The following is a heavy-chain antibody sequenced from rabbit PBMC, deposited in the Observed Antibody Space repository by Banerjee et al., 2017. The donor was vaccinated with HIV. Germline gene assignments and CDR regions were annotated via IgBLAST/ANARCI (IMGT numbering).Heavy chain of an antibody. CDR1: GFSFNSGYD. Sequence: QSLEESGGGLVKPGASLTLTCKASGFSFNSGYDMCWVRQAPGKGLEWIACIYGGSSGSTYSATWAKGRFTFSKTSSTTVTLQVTSLTAADTATYFCARDLTDVIGWNFGWWGPGTLVTVS. D-gene: IGHD4-1*01. V-gene: IGHV1S40*01. J-gene: IGHJ6*01. CDR2: IYGGSSGST. CDR3: ARDLTDVIGWNFGW.